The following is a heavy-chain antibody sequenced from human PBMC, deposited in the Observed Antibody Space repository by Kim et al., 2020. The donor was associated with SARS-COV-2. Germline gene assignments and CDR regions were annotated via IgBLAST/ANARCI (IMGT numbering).Heavy chain of an antibody. CDR1: GYSFTSYW. CDR3: ARQTSSSWYDFDY. J-gene: IGHJ4*02. D-gene: IGHD6-13*01. CDR2: IYPGDSDT. V-gene: IGHV5-51*01. Sequence: GESLKISCKGSGYSFTSYWIGWVRQMPGKGLEWMGIIYPGDSDTRYSPSFQGQVTISADKYISTAYLQWSSLKASDTAMYYCARQTSSSWYDFDYWGQETLVTVSS.